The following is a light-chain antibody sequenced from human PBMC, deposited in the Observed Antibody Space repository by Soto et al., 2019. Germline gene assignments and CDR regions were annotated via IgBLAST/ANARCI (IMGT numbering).Light chain of an antibody. CDR1: QSVSSSY. CDR2: GAS. V-gene: IGKV3-20*01. CDR3: QQYGSSPVT. Sequence: EIVLTQSPGTLSLSPGERATLSCRASQSVSSSYLAWYQQKPRPAPRLLIYGASSRATGIPDRFSGSGSGTDFTLTIGRLEPEDLAVYYCQQYGSSPVTFGQGTKLDIK. J-gene: IGKJ2*01.